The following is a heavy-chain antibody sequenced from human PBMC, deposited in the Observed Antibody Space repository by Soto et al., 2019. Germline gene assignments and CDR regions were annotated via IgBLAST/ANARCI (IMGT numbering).Heavy chain of an antibody. Sequence: QVQLVESGGGVVQPGRSLRLSCAASGFTFSSYGMHGVRQAPGNGLEGVAVIAYDENNKYYASSVKGRFTISRDNSKNALYQQMNNMRADDTAVYYCATGGQQLVRCPSVYWGQGTLVTVSP. CDR3: ATGGQQLVRCPSVY. V-gene: IGHV3-30*03. D-gene: IGHD6-13*01. CDR2: IAYDENNK. J-gene: IGHJ4*02. CDR1: GFTFSSYG.